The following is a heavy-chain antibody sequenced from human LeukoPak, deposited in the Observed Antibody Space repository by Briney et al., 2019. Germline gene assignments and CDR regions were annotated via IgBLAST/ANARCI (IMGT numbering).Heavy chain of an antibody. CDR3: AKDENRAVAGTPWLFYYYYMDV. V-gene: IGHV3-23*01. D-gene: IGHD6-19*01. Sequence: LSGGTLRLSCAASGLTFSSYGMSWVRQAPGKGLEWVSAISGSGGSTYYADSVKGRFTISRDNSKNTLYLQMNSLRAEDTAVYYCAKDENRAVAGTPWLFYYYYMDVWGKGTTVTISS. CDR2: ISGSGGST. CDR1: GLTFSSYG. J-gene: IGHJ6*03.